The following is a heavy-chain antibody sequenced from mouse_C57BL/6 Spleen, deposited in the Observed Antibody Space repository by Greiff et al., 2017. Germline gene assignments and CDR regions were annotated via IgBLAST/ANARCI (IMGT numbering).Heavy chain of an antibody. Sequence: SGPELVKPGASVKISCKASGYAFSSSWMNWVKQRPGKGLEWIGRIYPGDGDTNYNGKFKGNATLTADKSSSTAYMQLSSLTSEDSAVYFCARGYYYGSSYGYFDVWGTGTTVTVSS. D-gene: IGHD1-1*01. J-gene: IGHJ1*03. CDR3: ARGYYYGSSYGYFDV. V-gene: IGHV1-82*01. CDR1: GYAFSSSW. CDR2: IYPGDGDT.